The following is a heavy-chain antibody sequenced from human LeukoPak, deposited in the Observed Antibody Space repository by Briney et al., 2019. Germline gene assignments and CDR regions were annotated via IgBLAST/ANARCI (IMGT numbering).Heavy chain of an antibody. D-gene: IGHD3-10*01. V-gene: IGHV3-7*01. Sequence: AGGSLRLSCAASGFTFSSYWMSWVRQAPGKGREGVANIKQDGSEKYYGDSVKGRYTISRDNAQNALYLQMNSLRAEATAVYYCARWGITMVRGVIAGGFDYWGQGTLVTVSS. CDR3: ARWGITMVRGVIAGGFDY. J-gene: IGHJ4*02. CDR2: IKQDGSEK. CDR1: GFTFSSYW.